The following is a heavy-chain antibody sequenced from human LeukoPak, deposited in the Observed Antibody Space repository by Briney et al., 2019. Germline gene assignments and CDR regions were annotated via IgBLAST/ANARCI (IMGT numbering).Heavy chain of an antibody. V-gene: IGHV4-59*08. Sequence: SETLSLTCTVSGGSISSYYWSWIRQPPWKGLEWIGYIYYSGSTNYNPSLKSRVTISVDTSKNQFSLKLSSVTAADTAVYYCARHDFFDADAFDMWGQGTMVIVSS. CDR3: ARHDFFDADAFDM. CDR1: GGSISSYY. CDR2: IYYSGST. J-gene: IGHJ3*02. D-gene: IGHD2/OR15-2a*01.